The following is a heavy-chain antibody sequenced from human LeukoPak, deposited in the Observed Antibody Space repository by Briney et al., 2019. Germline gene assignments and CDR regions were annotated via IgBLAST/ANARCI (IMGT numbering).Heavy chain of an antibody. V-gene: IGHV4-34*01. Sequence: SETLSLTCAVYGGSFSGYYWSWSRQPPGKGLEWIGEINHSGSTNYNPSLKSRVTISVDTSKNQFSLKLSSVTAADTAVYYCARRVGATQGYDYWGQGTLVTVSS. CDR1: GGSFSGYY. J-gene: IGHJ4*02. D-gene: IGHD1-26*01. CDR3: ARRVGATQGYDY. CDR2: INHSGST.